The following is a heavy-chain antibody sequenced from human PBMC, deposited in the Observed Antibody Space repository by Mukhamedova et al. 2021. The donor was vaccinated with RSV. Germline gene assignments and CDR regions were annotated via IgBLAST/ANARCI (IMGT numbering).Heavy chain of an antibody. J-gene: IGHJ2*01. Sequence: VRPAPGKGLEWVSGISWNSGSIGYVVSVKGRFTISRDNAKNSLYLQMNSLRAEDTALYYCAKDIDQYYYDSSGGFGDWYFDLWGR. CDR2: ISWNSGSI. CDR3: AKDIDQYYYDSSGGFGDWYFDL. V-gene: IGHV3-9*01. D-gene: IGHD3-22*01.